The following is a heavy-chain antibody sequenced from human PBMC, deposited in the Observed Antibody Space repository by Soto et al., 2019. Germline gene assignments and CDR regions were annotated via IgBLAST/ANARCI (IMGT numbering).Heavy chain of an antibody. J-gene: IGHJ3*01. D-gene: IGHD1-26*01. V-gene: IGHV3-74*01. Sequence: EVQLLESGGGLVQLGVSLRLSCAASGFTFSYYWMHWVRQAPGMGLVWVSRIHSDGSSTTYADSVKGRFTISRDNARNTLYLQMNSLRAEDTAVYYCARGDRGAFDLWGQGTVLTVSS. CDR1: GFTFSYYW. CDR3: ARGDRGAFDL. CDR2: IHSDGSST.